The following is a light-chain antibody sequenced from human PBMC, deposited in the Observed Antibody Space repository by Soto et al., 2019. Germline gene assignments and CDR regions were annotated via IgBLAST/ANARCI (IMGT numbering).Light chain of an antibody. V-gene: IGKV3-20*01. J-gene: IGKJ5*01. CDR3: QQYGSSST. CDR2: GAS. CDR1: QSVSSSF. Sequence: EIVLTQSPGTLSLSPGERATLSCRASQSVSSSFLAWYQQKRGQAPRLLIYGASSRATDIPARFSGSWSGTDFTLTISRLEPEDFAVYYCQQYGSSSTFGQGTRLEIK.